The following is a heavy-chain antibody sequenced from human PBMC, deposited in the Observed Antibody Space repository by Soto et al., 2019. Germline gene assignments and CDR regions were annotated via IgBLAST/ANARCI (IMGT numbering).Heavy chain of an antibody. CDR3: AMRGYCSSTSCYTGWFDP. V-gene: IGHV4-34*01. D-gene: IGHD2-2*02. Sequence: PSETLSLTCAVYGGSFSGYYWSWIRQRPGKGPEWIGEINHSGSTNYNPSLKSRVTISVDTSKNQFSLKLSSVTAADTAVYYCAMRGYCSSTSCYTGWFDPWGQGTLVTV. J-gene: IGHJ5*02. CDR2: INHSGST. CDR1: GGSFSGYY.